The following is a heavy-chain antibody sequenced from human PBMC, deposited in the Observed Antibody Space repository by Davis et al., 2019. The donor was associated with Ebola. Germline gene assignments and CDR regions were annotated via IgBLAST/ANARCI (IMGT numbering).Heavy chain of an antibody. CDR1: GFTFSSYW. CDR3: ARVLMGIAAA. J-gene: IGHJ5*02. Sequence: GESLKISCAASGFTFSSYWMSWVRQAPGKGLEWVANIKQDGSEKYYVDSVKGRFTISRDNAKNSLYLQMNSLRAEDTAVYYCARVLMGIAAAWGQGTLVTVSS. D-gene: IGHD6-13*01. V-gene: IGHV3-7*01. CDR2: IKQDGSEK.